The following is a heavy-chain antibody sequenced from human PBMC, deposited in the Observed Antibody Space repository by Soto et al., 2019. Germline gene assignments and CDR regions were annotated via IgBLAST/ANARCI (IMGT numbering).Heavy chain of an antibody. CDR1: GFTFSNYP. V-gene: IGHV3-23*01. Sequence: GGSLRLSCAAPGFTFSNYPMSWVRQAPGKGLEWVATSSDRRTGNTHYSDSVRGRFTLSRDYSRNILFLQMDSLRADDTALYYCTTWLTAHFDYWGRGTQVTVSS. D-gene: IGHD2-21*02. J-gene: IGHJ4*02. CDR3: TTWLTAHFDY. CDR2: SSDRRTGNT.